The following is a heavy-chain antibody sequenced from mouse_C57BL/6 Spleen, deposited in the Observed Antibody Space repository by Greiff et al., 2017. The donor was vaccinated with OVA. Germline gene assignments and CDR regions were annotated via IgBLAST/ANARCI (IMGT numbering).Heavy chain of an antibody. CDR2: ISSGSSTI. CDR1: GFTFSVYG. V-gene: IGHV5-17*01. J-gene: IGHJ3*01. CDR3: ARRAY. Sequence: EVQGVESGGGLVKPGGSLKLSCAASGFTFSVYGMHWVRQAPEKGLEWVAYISSGSSTIYYADTVKGRFTISRDNAKNTLFLQMTSLRSEDTAMYYCARRAYWGQGTLVTVSA.